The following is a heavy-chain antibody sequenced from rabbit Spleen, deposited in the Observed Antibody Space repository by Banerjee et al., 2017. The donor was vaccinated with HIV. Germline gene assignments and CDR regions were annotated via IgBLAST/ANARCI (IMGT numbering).Heavy chain of an antibody. Sequence: QEQLVESGGDLVKPGASLTLTCTASGFSFTYGYVMCWVRQAPGKGLEWIGCINSSSGSTVYATWAKGRFTIYRASWTAVTLQMTSLTVADTATFFCARDLDGVIGWNFGWWGPGTLVTVS. V-gene: IGHV1S45*01. CDR1: GFSFTYGYV. CDR2: INSSSGST. CDR3: ARDLDGVIGWNFGW. J-gene: IGHJ4*01. D-gene: IGHD4-1*01.